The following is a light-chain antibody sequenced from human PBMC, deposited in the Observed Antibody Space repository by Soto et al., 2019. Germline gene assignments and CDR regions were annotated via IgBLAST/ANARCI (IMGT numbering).Light chain of an antibody. Sequence: EIVMTQSPATLSVSPGEGATLSCRASQIVNSDFLTWYQQRPGQAPRLLIYGASSRATGVPDRFSGSGSGTDFTLTISRLEPEDFAVYYCQQFDNSRLTFGGGTKVDTK. V-gene: IGKV3-20*01. J-gene: IGKJ4*01. CDR3: QQFDNSRLT. CDR1: QIVNSDF. CDR2: GAS.